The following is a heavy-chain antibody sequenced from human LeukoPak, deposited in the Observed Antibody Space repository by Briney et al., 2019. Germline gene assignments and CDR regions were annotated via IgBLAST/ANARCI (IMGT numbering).Heavy chain of an antibody. D-gene: IGHD1-26*01. V-gene: IGHV4-61*08. CDR1: GGSVSSDGYY. CDR3: ARIVVGATLDY. J-gene: IGHJ4*02. Sequence: SETLSLTCAVSGGSVSSDGYYWTWIRQPPGKGLEWIGFVYHTGGTNYNSSLKSRVSISVDTSKNQFSLKLNSLTAADTAVYFCARIVVGATLDYGGQGTLVTVSS. CDR2: VYHTGGT.